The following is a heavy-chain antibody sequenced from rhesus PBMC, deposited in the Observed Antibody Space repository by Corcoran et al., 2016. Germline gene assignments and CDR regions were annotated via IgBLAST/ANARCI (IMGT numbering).Heavy chain of an antibody. J-gene: IGHJ5-2*02. CDR3: ASGRILYWSLDV. CDR2: IYGGGSIT. D-gene: IGHD2-21*01. CDR1: GFTFGSYA. V-gene: IGHV4-169*02. Sequence: QVQLVQSGAEVKKPGASVKVSCKASGFTFGSYAISWVRQAPGKGLEGIHKIYGGGSITNNNHSLKSRCTRSVKTSKNQLSLKLSSVTAADAAVYYCASGRILYWSLDVWGRGVLVTVSS.